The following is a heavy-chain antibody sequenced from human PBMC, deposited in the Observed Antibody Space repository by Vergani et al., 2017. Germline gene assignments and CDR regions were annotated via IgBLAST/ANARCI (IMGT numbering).Heavy chain of an antibody. D-gene: IGHD4-17*01. Sequence: VQLLESGGDLVQPGGSLRLSCTASGFIFSTYAMSWVRQAPGKGLEWIGRIYTSGSTDYNPSLKSRVTMSVDMSKSHISLTLTSVTAADTAVYYCASTVHYGDYPDYWGQGTLVTVSS. CDR2: IYTSGST. J-gene: IGHJ4*02. CDR1: GFIFSTYA. V-gene: IGHV4-4*07. CDR3: ASTVHYGDYPDY.